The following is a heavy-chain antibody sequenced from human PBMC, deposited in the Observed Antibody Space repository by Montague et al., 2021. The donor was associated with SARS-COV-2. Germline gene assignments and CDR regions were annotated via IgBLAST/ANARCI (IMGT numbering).Heavy chain of an antibody. V-gene: IGHV4-34*01. D-gene: IGHD5-24*01. Sequence: SETLYLTCAVYVGSKGGYYWSWIRKPPGKGREWNGKINHSGSTNYNPSRRSRNTILVDTSKNQFSLKLSSVTAADTAVYYCARIGNGYNAPPGYWGQGTLVTVSS. CDR3: ARIGNGYNAPPGY. CDR1: VGSKGGYY. J-gene: IGHJ4*02. CDR2: INHSGST.